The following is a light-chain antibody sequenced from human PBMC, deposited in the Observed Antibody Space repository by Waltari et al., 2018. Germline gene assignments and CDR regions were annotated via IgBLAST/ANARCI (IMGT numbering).Light chain of an antibody. CDR3: QQYNNWPLT. J-gene: IGKJ4*01. CDR2: GAS. CDR1: QSVSSN. V-gene: IGKV3-15*01. Sequence: EIVLTQPPATLYVSPGERATFSCRASQSVSSNLAWYQQKPGQAPRLLIYGASTRATGIPARFSGSGSGTEFTLTISSLQSEDFAVYYCQQYNNWPLTFGGGTKVEIK.